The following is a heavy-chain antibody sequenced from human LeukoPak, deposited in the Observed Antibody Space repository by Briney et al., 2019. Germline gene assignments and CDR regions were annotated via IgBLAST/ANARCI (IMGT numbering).Heavy chain of an antibody. V-gene: IGHV4-30-2*01. D-gene: IGHD2-2*01. Sequence: SETLSLTCTVSGGSISSGGYYWSWIRQPPGKGLEWIGYIYHSGSTYYNPSLKSRVAISVDRSKNQFSLKLNSVTAVDTAVYYCARAIRGYCSSTSCLEAFDIWGQGTMVTVSS. CDR2: IYHSGST. J-gene: IGHJ3*02. CDR1: GGSISSGGYY. CDR3: ARAIRGYCSSTSCLEAFDI.